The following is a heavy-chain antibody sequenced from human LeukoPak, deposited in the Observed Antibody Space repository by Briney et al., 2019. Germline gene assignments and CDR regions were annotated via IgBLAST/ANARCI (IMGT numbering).Heavy chain of an antibody. CDR2: IDPNSGGT. CDR3: ARATSDSPTYYYYMDV. J-gene: IGHJ6*03. V-gene: IGHV1-2*02. CDR1: GYTFTTYY. D-gene: IGHD2-2*01. Sequence: ASVKVSCKASGYTFTTYYMHWVRQAPGQGLEWMGWIDPNSGGTNYAQKFQGRVTITTDESTSTAYMELSSLRSEDTAVYYCARATSDSPTYYYYMDVWGKGTTVTVSS.